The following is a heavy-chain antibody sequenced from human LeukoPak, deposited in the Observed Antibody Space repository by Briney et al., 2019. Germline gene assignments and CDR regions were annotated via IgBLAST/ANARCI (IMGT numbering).Heavy chain of an antibody. D-gene: IGHD3-22*01. CDR1: GHTFTSYG. Sequence: ASVKVSCQASGHTFTSYGISWVRQAPGQGLEWMGWISAYNGNTNYAQKLQGRVTMTTDTSTSTAYMELRSLRSDDTAVYYCARDQDYYDSSGSDYWGQGTLVTVSP. CDR2: ISAYNGNT. J-gene: IGHJ4*02. CDR3: ARDQDYYDSSGSDY. V-gene: IGHV1-18*01.